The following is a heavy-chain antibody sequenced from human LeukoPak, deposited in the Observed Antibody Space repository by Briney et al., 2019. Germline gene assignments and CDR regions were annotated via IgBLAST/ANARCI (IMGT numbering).Heavy chain of an antibody. V-gene: IGHV1-2*02. D-gene: IGHD3-22*01. CDR2: INPNSGGT. CDR3: ARENYDTTGAFDI. CDR1: GYTFTGYY. J-gene: IGHJ3*02. Sequence: ASVKVSCKASGYTFTGYYMHWVRQAPGQGLEWMGWINPNSGGTNYAQKFQGRVTMTRDTSISTAYMELSRLRSDDTAVYYCARENYDTTGAFDIWGQGTMVTVSS.